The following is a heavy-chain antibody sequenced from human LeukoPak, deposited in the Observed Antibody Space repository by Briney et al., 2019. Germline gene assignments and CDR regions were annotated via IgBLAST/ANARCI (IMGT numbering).Heavy chain of an antibody. CDR1: GFTFSSYS. CDR2: ISSSSSTI. V-gene: IGHV3-48*02. CDR3: ARGYSFGTLGVQH. J-gene: IGHJ1*01. D-gene: IGHD5-18*01. Sequence: GGSLRLSCAASGFTFSSYSMNWVRQAPGKGLEWVSYISSSSSTIYYADSVKGRFTISRDNAKNSLYLQMNSLRDEDTAVYYGARGYSFGTLGVQHWGQGTLVTVSS.